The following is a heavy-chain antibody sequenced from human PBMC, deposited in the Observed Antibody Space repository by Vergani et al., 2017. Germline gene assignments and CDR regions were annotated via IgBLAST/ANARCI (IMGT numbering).Heavy chain of an antibody. D-gene: IGHD3-9*01. CDR2: ISPDGFST. CDR3: AREPPLTGFFDY. J-gene: IGHJ4*02. V-gene: IGHV1-46*03. Sequence: QVQLVRSGAEVGKPGASVKISCKASGYTFTAYYIHWVRQAPEQGLEWVGVISPDGFSTFYAQKFQGRVTITRDTSTSTVYVAVTSLRSDDTAVYYCAREPPLTGFFDYWGQGTLVTVSS. CDR1: GYTFTAYY.